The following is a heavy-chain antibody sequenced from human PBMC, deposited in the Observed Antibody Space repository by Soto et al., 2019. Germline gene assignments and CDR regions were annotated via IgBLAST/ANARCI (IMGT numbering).Heavy chain of an antibody. CDR1: GYTFTGYY. V-gene: IGHV1-2*02. Sequence: ASVKVSCKASGYTFTGYYMHWVRQAPGQGLEWMGWINPNSGGTNYAQKFQGRVPMTRDTSISTAHMELSRLRSDDTAVYYCARDRDYYDSSGYDYWGQGTLVTVSS. CDR3: ARDRDYYDSSGYDY. J-gene: IGHJ4*02. D-gene: IGHD3-22*01. CDR2: INPNSGGT.